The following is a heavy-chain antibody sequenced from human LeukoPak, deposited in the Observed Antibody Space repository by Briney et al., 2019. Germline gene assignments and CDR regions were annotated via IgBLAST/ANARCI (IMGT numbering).Heavy chain of an antibody. J-gene: IGHJ5*02. Sequence: GGSLRLSCAASGFTFNRHWMSWVRQAPGKGLEWVASIKQDGSQKYYVDSVKGRFIISRDNAKNSLSLQMNSLRAEDTAMYYCARLLGESTIYDLWGQGTLVTVSS. CDR2: IKQDGSQK. V-gene: IGHV3-7*01. CDR1: GFTFNRHW. D-gene: IGHD3-16*01. CDR3: ARLLGESTIYDL.